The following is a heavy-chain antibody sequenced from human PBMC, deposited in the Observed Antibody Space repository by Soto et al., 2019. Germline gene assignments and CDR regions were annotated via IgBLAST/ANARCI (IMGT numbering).Heavy chain of an antibody. CDR2: INYSGNT. Sequence: PSETLSLTCAVYGGSLSGYYWSWIRQPPGKALEWIGEINYSGNTNYNPSLKSRVTISGDMSKNQLFLNLTSVTAADTAMYYCARHHVRGRTIAGAAEFWGQGTLVTVSS. J-gene: IGHJ4*02. V-gene: IGHV4-34*01. D-gene: IGHD1-26*01. CDR1: GGSLSGYY. CDR3: ARHHVRGRTIAGAAEF.